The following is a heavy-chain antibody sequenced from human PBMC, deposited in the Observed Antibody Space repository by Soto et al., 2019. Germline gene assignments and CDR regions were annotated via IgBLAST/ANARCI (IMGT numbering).Heavy chain of an antibody. Sequence: PGGSLRLSCAASGFPFSSYCMHWVRQAPGKGLEWVAVISYDGSNKYYADSVKGRFTISRDNSKNTLYLQMNSLRAEDTAVYYCAKVGGRWLQLRWYYFDYWGQGTLVTVSS. CDR2: ISYDGSNK. V-gene: IGHV3-30*18. CDR3: AKVGGRWLQLRWYYFDY. D-gene: IGHD5-12*01. CDR1: GFPFSSYC. J-gene: IGHJ4*02.